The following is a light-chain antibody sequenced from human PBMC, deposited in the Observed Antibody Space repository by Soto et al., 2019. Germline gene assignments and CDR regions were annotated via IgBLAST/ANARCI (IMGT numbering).Light chain of an antibody. V-gene: IGKV3-15*01. CDR2: RAS. CDR3: QQRSNWPPT. J-gene: IGKJ5*01. CDR1: QSVSTN. Sequence: EIVMTQSPDTLSVSPGDIVTLSCRASQSVSTNLAWYQQKPGQAPRLLMYRASMRATGIPARFSGRGSGTEFTLTISSLQSEDSAFYFCQQRSNWPPTFGQGTRLEIK.